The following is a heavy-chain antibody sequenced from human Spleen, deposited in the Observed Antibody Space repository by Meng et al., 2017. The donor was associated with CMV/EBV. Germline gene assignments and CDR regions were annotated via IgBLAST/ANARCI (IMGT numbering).Heavy chain of an antibody. CDR1: GGSFSGYY. D-gene: IGHD5-12*01. V-gene: IGHV4-34*01. J-gene: IGHJ4*02. CDR2: INHSGST. Sequence: GSLRLSCAVYGGSFSGYYWSWIRQPPGKGLEWIGEINHSGSTNYNPSLKSRVTISVDTSKNQFSLKLSSVTAADTAVYYCARSPSIVATKRGPRDRNYFDYWGQGTLVTVSS. CDR3: ARSPSIVATKRGPRDRNYFDY.